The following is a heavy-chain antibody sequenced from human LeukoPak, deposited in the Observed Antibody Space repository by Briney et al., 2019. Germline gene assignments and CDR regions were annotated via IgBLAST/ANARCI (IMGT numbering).Heavy chain of an antibody. D-gene: IGHD1-26*01. CDR2: IYYDGSNQ. CDR3: ATDRNSGKYYDY. CDR1: GFTFSSYW. Sequence: PGGSLRLSCAASGFTFSSYWMSWVRQAPGKGLEWVAVIYYDGSNQYYADSVKGRFTVSRDNAKNTLYLQMDSLRAEDTAVYYCATDRNSGKYYDYWGQGTLVTVSS. J-gene: IGHJ4*02. V-gene: IGHV3-33*08.